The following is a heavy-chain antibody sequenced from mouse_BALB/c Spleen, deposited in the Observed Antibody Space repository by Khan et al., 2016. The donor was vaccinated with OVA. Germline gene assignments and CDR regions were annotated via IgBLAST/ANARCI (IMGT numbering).Heavy chain of an antibody. Sequence: EVQLVESGPGLVKPSQSLSLTCSVTGYSITSGYYWNWIRQFPGNKLEWMGYISYDGSNNYNPSLKNRISITRDTSKNQFFLKLNSVTTEDTATYYCGRDYYGSSWYFDVWGAGTTVTGSS. CDR3: GRDYYGSSWYFDV. D-gene: IGHD1-1*01. CDR1: GYSITSGYY. V-gene: IGHV3-6*02. CDR2: ISYDGSN. J-gene: IGHJ1*01.